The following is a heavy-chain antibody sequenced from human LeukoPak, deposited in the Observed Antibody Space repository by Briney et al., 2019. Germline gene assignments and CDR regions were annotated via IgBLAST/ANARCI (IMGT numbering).Heavy chain of an antibody. Sequence: ASVKVSCKASGYIFTGYYMHWVRQAPGQGLEWMGWINPNSGGTNYAQKFQGRVTMTRDTSISTAYMELSRLRSDDTAVYYCARGSRESDPYYFDYWGQGTLVTVSS. CDR2: INPNSGGT. J-gene: IGHJ4*02. CDR3: ARGSRESDPYYFDY. V-gene: IGHV1-2*02. D-gene: IGHD3-10*01. CDR1: GYIFTGYY.